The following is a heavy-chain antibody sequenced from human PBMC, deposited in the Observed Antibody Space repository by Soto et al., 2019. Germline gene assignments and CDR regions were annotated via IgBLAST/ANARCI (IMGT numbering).Heavy chain of an antibody. CDR1: GYTFTGYY. J-gene: IGHJ6*02. V-gene: IGHV1-2*04. CDR2: INPNSGGT. CDR3: ARGDETDYVDGMDG. Sequence: GASVKVSCKASGYTFTGYYMHWVRQAPGQGLEWMGWINPNSGGTNYAQKFQGWVTMTRDTSISTAYMELSRLRSDDTAVYYCARGDETDYVDGMDGWGQGTTVTVSS. D-gene: IGHD4-17*01.